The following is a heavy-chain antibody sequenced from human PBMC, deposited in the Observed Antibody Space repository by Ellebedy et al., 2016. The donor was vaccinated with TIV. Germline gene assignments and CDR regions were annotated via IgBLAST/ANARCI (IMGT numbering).Heavy chain of an antibody. V-gene: IGHV4-38-2*02. J-gene: IGHJ3*02. CDR3: ARDSKKGWAFDI. CDR2: GYHSGST. CDR1: GYLISDGYY. Sequence: MPSETLSLTCTVSGYLISDGYYWGWIRQPPGKGLEWIGNGYHSGSTFYNPSLKSRVSISVDTTKNQFSLRLASVTAADTAVYYCARDSKKGWAFDIWGQGTMVTVSS.